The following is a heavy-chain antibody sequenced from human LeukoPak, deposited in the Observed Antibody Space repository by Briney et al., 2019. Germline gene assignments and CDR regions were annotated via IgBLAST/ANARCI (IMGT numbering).Heavy chain of an antibody. D-gene: IGHD3-10*01. CDR3: ARDLSRSFSMIRGLIQHREFDF. Sequence: GGSLKLSCAASGFTFSSYWMSWVRQAPGKGLEWVANIKQDGSEKYYVDSVKGRFTISKDNAKNSLYLQMNSLRAEDTAVYYCARDLSRSFSMIRGLIQHREFDFWGRGTLVTVSS. V-gene: IGHV3-7*01. CDR2: IKQDGSEK. CDR1: GFTFSSYW. J-gene: IGHJ4*02.